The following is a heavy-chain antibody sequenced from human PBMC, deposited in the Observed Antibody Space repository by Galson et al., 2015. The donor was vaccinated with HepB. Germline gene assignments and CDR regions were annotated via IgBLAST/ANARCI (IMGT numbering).Heavy chain of an antibody. D-gene: IGHD3-22*01. V-gene: IGHV7-4-1*02. J-gene: IGHJ3*02. CDR3: ARAHNYDSSGYYGGGSPDAFDI. Sequence: SVKVSCKASGYTFTSYAMNWVRQAPGQGLEWMGWINTNTGNPTYAQGFTGRFVFSLDTSVSTAYLQISSLKAEDTAVYYCARAHNYDSSGYYGGGSPDAFDIWGQGTMVTVSS. CDR1: GYTFTSYA. CDR2: INTNTGNP.